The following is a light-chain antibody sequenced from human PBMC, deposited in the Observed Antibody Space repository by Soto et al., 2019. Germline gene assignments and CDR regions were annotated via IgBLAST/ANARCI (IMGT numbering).Light chain of an antibody. CDR1: QNIIFY. V-gene: IGKV1-39*01. CDR3: QQSYTTPVYS. Sequence: DIQMTQSPSSLSASVGDRVTITCRASQNIIFYLNWHQQKIGKPPKLLISAASNLQSGVPSRFSGSGSRTDFTLTISNLQPEDFATYFCQQSYTTPVYSFGQGTKVDIK. J-gene: IGKJ2*01. CDR2: AAS.